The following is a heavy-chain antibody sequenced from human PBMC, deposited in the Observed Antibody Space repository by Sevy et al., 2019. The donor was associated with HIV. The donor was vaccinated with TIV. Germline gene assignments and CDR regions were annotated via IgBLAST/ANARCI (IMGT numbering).Heavy chain of an antibody. CDR1: GFSFSHYW. D-gene: IGHD6-13*01. J-gene: IGHJ6*02. CDR2: TNQDGSNK. V-gene: IGHV3-7*03. CDR3: LRDGSSILYGCYDYSGMDV. Sequence: GGSLRLSCVASGFSFSHYWMSWVRQAPGKGLEWVANTNQDGSNKNYVDSVEGRFTISRDNGKKLLYLQMTSLRAEDTAFYYCLRDGSSILYGCYDYSGMDVWGQGTTVTVSS.